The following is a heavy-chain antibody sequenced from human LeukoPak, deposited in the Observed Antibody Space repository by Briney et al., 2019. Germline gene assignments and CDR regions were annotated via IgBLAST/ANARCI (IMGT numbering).Heavy chain of an antibody. CDR3: ARNRAPDELLMDGMDV. CDR1: GLTFSDFY. V-gene: IGHV3-11*01. J-gene: IGHJ6*02. D-gene: IGHD1-26*01. Sequence: GRSLRLSCAASGLTFSDFYMSWIRQAPGKGLEWVSHISSSGDTIYYADSVRGRFTISRDNAKNSLYLQMNSLRSEDTAVYYCARNRAPDELLMDGMDVWGQGTTVTVSS. CDR2: ISSSGDTI.